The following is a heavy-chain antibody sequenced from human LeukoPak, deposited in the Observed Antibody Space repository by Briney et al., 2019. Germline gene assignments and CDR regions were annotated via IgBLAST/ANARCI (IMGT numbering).Heavy chain of an antibody. V-gene: IGHV3-11*03. CDR2: ISSSSSYT. CDR3: ARYGYGDSNWFDP. CDR1: GFTFSDYA. J-gene: IGHJ5*02. Sequence: GGSLRLSCAASGFTFSDYAIHWVRQAPGKGLEWVSYISSSSSYTNYADSVKGRFTISRDNAKNSLYLQMNSLRAEDTAVYYCARYGYGDSNWFDPWGQGTLVTVSS. D-gene: IGHD4-17*01.